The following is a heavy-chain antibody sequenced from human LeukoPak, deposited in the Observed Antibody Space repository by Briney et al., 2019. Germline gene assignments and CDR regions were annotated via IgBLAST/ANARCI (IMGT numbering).Heavy chain of an antibody. CDR3: ATALKVGATAFDY. V-gene: IGHV1-24*01. CDR2: FDPEDGET. D-gene: IGHD1-26*01. CDR1: GYTITELS. J-gene: IGHJ4*02. Sequence: ASVKVSCKVSGYTITELSMHWVRQAPGKGLEWMGGFDPEDGETIYAQKFQGRVTMTEDTSTDTAYMELSSLRSEDTAVYYCATALKVGATAFDYWGQGTLVTVSS.